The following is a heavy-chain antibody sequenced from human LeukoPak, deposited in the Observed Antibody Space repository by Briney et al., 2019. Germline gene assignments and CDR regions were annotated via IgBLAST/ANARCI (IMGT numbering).Heavy chain of an antibody. CDR3: ARGDFDY. CDR2: VFSDGRT. V-gene: IGHV3-53*01. J-gene: IGHJ4*02. Sequence: EPGGSLRLSCAASGFTVANDRMSWVRQAPGKGLEWVSNVFSDGRTFYADSVKGRFTISRDSSKNSIFLQMNSLRAEDTAVYYCARGDFDYWGQGTLVTVSS. CDR1: GFTVANDR.